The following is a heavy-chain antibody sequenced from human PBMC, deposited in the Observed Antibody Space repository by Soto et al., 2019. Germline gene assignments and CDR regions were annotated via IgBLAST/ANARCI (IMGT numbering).Heavy chain of an antibody. CDR1: GYTFTSYD. Sequence: QVQLVQSGAEVKKPGASVKVSCKASGYTFTSYDINWVRQATGQGLEYLGWMNPNSGNTGYVQKFQGRVTXNXXXSXXTAYMELSSLRSEDTAVYFCARGVKYGAYSRWFDPWGQGTLVTVSS. CDR2: MNPNSGNT. V-gene: IGHV1-8*01. CDR3: ARGVKYGAYSRWFDP. D-gene: IGHD4-17*01. J-gene: IGHJ5*02.